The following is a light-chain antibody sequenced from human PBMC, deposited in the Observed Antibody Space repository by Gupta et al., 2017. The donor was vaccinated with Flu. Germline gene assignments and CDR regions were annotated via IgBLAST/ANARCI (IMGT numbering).Light chain of an antibody. CDR2: QDN. CDR1: DWGSKY. V-gene: IGLV3-1*01. J-gene: IGLJ1*01. Sequence: SYELTQPPSVSVSPGQTASITCSGDDWGSKYASWYQQKPGQSPVLVIYQDNKRPSGIPERFSGSSSGNTATLTITGTQAMDEADYYCQAWDSSTRVFGTGTKVTVL. CDR3: QAWDSSTRV.